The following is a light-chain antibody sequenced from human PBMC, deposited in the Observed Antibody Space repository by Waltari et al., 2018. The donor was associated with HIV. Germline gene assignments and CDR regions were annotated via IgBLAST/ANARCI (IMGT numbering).Light chain of an antibody. CDR2: SNN. CDR3: AAWDDSLIGPV. V-gene: IGLV1-44*01. J-gene: IGLJ3*02. Sequence: QSVLTQPPSASGTPGQRVTISCSGSSSNIGSTTVNWYQQRPGTAPKLLIYSNNQRPSGVPDRLAGSKSGTSASLAISGLQSEDEANYYCAAWDDSLIGPVFGGGTKLTVL. CDR1: SSNIGSTT.